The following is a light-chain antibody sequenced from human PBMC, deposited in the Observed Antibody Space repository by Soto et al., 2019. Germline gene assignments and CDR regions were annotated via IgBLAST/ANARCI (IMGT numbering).Light chain of an antibody. J-gene: IGKJ1*01. CDR2: GAS. CDR3: QQYNDWPRT. Sequence: EIVMTQSPATLSVSPGGRATLSCRASQSVGSNLAWYQQKPAQAPRLLSYGASTRATGSPDRFSASGSATEFTLTISSLLSEDFAVYYCQQYNDWPRTFGQGTKVDIK. V-gene: IGKV3-15*01. CDR1: QSVGSN.